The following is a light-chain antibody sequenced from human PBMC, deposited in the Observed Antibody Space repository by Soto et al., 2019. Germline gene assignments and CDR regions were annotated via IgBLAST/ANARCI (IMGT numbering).Light chain of an antibody. CDR3: QQLNSYPHT. V-gene: IGKV1-9*01. CDR2: AAS. J-gene: IGKJ2*01. Sequence: IQLTQSPSSLSASVGDRVTITCRASQGISSYLAWYQQKPGKAPKLLIYAASTLQSGVPSRFSGSGSGPDFTLTISSLQPEDFATYYCQQLNSYPHTFGQGTKLEIK. CDR1: QGISSY.